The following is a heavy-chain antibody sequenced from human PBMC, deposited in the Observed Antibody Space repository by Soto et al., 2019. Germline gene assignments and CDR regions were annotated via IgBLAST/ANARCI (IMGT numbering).Heavy chain of an antibody. CDR3: ARGLYTMVRGDVYYYMDV. CDR2: LNPNSGNT. J-gene: IGHJ6*03. Sequence: QVQLVQSGAEVKKPGASVKVSCKASGYTFTSYDINWVRQAIGQGLEWMGWLNPNSGNTGYAQKFHGRVMMTRNTFISSAYMELSSLRSEVTAVYYCARGLYTMVRGDVYYYMDVWGKGTTVTVSS. D-gene: IGHD3-10*01. V-gene: IGHV1-8*01. CDR1: GYTFTSYD.